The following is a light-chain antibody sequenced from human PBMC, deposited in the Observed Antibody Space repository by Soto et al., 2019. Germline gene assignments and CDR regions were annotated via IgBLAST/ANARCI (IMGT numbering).Light chain of an antibody. CDR3: XXXXXXXLX. V-gene: IGKV1-39*01. CDR1: QSITGY. CDR2: AAS. J-gene: IGKJ3*01. Sequence: DIQMTQSPSSLSASVGDRVTITCRASQSITGYLNWYQQKPGKAPKLLIYAASSLQSGVPSRFSGSGSGTDFTLTISSLQPEDFATXXXXXXXXXXLXFXXGTKVDIK.